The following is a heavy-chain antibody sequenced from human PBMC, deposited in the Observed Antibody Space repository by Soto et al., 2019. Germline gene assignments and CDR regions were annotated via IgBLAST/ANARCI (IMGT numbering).Heavy chain of an antibody. CDR2: ISAYTDDP. J-gene: IGHJ5*02. CDR3: ASVIPGAEAWFDP. D-gene: IGHD2-2*01. CDR1: GNTFTNFG. Sequence: QGQLVQSGAEVKKPGASVKVSCTASGNTFTNFGVTWVRQAPGQGLEWMGWISAYTDDPNYAQKFQGRVTMTIDKSTSTAHLDPRRLTSDGTAVYYCASVIPGAEAWFDPWGQGTLVTVSS. V-gene: IGHV1-18*01.